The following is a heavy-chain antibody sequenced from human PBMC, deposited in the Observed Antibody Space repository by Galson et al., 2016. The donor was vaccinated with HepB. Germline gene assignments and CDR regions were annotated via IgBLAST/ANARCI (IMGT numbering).Heavy chain of an antibody. V-gene: IGHV3-30*18. CDR2: ISYVGRNE. CDR3: AKGWVEWLVQDHFDH. CDR1: GFTFNKYG. Sequence: SLRLSCAASGFTFNKYGMHWVRQAPDKGLEWVAVISYVGRNEYYGDSVKGRFTISRDNSKNSVYLQINSLRAEDTAVYYCAKGWVEWLVQDHFDHWGQGTLVTVSP. J-gene: IGHJ4*02. D-gene: IGHD6-19*01.